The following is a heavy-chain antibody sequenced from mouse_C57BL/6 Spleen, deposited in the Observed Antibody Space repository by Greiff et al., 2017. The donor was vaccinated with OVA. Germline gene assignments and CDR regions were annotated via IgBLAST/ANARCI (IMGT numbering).Heavy chain of an antibody. Sequence: VQLQQSGAELVKPGASVKLSCTASGFNIKDYYMPWVKQRTEQGLEWIGRIDPEDGETKYAPKFQGQATITADTSSNTAYLQLSSLTSEDTAVYYCAREGAITTVVRPGFAYWGQGTLVTVSA. J-gene: IGHJ3*01. D-gene: IGHD1-1*01. CDR3: AREGAITTVVRPGFAY. V-gene: IGHV14-2*01. CDR2: IDPEDGET. CDR1: GFNIKDYY.